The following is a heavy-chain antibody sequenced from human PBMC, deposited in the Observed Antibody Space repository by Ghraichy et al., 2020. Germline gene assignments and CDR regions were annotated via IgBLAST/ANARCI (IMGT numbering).Heavy chain of an antibody. CDR3: ATGPYRLDV. CDR2: VYYSGVT. Sequence: SQTLSLTCTVSGASMSSYYWTWVRQPPGKGLEWIGYVYYSGVTYYNPSLTSRVTISLDTSKNQFSLKLSSVTVADTAVYYCATGPYRLDVWGQGTSVTVSS. CDR1: GASMSSYY. V-gene: IGHV4-59*01. J-gene: IGHJ6*02.